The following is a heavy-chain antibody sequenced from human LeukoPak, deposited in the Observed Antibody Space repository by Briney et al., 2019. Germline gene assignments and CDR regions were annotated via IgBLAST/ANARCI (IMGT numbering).Heavy chain of an antibody. Sequence: GGTLRLSCAASGFTFSSYGMSWVRQAPGKGLEWVSAMSGSGGITYYADSVKGRFTISRDNSKNTLYLQMNSLGAEDTAVYYCAKDTAVGGSPYYFEYWGQGTLVTVSS. CDR3: AKDTAVGGSPYYFEY. CDR1: GFTFSSYG. V-gene: IGHV3-23*01. J-gene: IGHJ4*02. D-gene: IGHD6-19*01. CDR2: MSGSGGIT.